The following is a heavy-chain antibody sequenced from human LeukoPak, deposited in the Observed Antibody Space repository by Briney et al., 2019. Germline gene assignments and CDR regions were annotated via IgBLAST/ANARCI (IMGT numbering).Heavy chain of an antibody. V-gene: IGHV3-30-3*01. CDR1: GFTFSSYA. CDR3: ARDYGYGDHAYFQH. Sequence: GGSLRLSCAASGFTFSSYAMHWVRQAPGKGLEWVAVISYDGSNKYYADSVKGRFTISRDNSKNTLYLQMNSLRAEDTAVYYCARDYGYGDHAYFQHWGQGTLVTVSS. CDR2: ISYDGSNK. D-gene: IGHD4-17*01. J-gene: IGHJ1*01.